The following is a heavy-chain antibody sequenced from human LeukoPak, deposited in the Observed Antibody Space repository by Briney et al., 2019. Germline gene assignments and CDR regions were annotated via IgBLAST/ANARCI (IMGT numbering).Heavy chain of an antibody. Sequence: PSETLSLTCTVSGGSVSSGSYYWSWIRQPPGKGLEWIGYIYYSGSTNYNPSLKSRVTISVDTSKNQFSLKLSSVTAADTAVYYCASAQYYCGSGSYLVYWGQGTLVTVSS. J-gene: IGHJ4*02. CDR2: IYYSGST. CDR3: ASAQYYCGSGSYLVY. D-gene: IGHD3-10*01. CDR1: GGSVSSGSYY. V-gene: IGHV4-61*01.